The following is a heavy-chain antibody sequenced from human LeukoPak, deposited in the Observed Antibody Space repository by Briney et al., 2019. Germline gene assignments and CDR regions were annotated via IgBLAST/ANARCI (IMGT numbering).Heavy chain of an antibody. CDR1: GFPFSSYS. V-gene: IGHV3-21*01. J-gene: IGHJ6*04. Sequence: GGSLRLSCAASGFPFSSYSMNWFRQAPGKGLEWVSSISSSSSYIYYADSVKGRFTISRGNAKNSLYLQMNSLRAEDTAVYYCARVSGIAAAGTRGYGMDVWGKGTTVTVSS. CDR2: ISSSSSYI. D-gene: IGHD6-13*01. CDR3: ARVSGIAAAGTRGYGMDV.